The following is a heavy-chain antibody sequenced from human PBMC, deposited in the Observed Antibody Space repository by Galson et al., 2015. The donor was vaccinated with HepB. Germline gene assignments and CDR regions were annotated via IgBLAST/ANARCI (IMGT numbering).Heavy chain of an antibody. J-gene: IGHJ5*01. Sequence: SLRLSCAASGFTLNTHAMAWVRQPPGKGPEWVSALSGDSIIIHYADSVKGRFTISKDNSENTLYLQMNSLRGEDTALYCCAKFGARFDAWFDSWGQGTLVTVSS. CDR1: GFTLNTHA. D-gene: IGHD3-9*01. CDR3: AKFGARFDAWFDS. V-gene: IGHV3-23*01. CDR2: LSGDSIII.